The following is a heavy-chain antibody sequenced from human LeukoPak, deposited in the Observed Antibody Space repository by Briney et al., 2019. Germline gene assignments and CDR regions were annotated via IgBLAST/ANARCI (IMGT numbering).Heavy chain of an antibody. CDR3: ANYYDSSGYYDAFDI. J-gene: IGHJ3*02. V-gene: IGHV1-69*13. D-gene: IGHD3-22*01. CDR1: GGTFSSYA. CDR2: IIPIFGTA. Sequence: ASVKVSCKASGGTFSSYAISWVRQAPGQGLEWMGGIIPIFGTANYAQKFQGRVTITADESTSTAYMELGSLRSEDTAVYYCANYYDSSGYYDAFDIWGQGTMVTVSS.